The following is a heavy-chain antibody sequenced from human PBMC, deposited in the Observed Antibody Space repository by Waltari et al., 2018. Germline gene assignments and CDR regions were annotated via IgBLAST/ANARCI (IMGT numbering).Heavy chain of an antibody. V-gene: IGHV3-21*01. D-gene: IGHD3-16*01. J-gene: IGHJ4*02. CDR3: ARDRRGYFDY. CDR2: ISGDSRFI. Sequence: EVQLVESGGGLVKPGGALRLSCEADGFPFSGYSMIGVRQALGKGLEWVSSISGDSRFIYYADSVNGRFTISSDDAKNSLYLQMNSLRVEDTAVYYCARDRRGYFDYWGPGTLVSVSS. CDR1: GFPFSGYS.